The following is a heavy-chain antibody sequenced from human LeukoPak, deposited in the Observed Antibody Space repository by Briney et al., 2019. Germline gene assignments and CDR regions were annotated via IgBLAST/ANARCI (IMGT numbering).Heavy chain of an antibody. Sequence: SETLSLTCTVSGGSISSYYWSWIRQPPGKGLEWIGYIYYSGSTNYNPSLKSRVTISVDTSKNQFSLKLSSATAADTAVYYCARKIAVAGTWWFDPWGQGTLVTVSS. J-gene: IGHJ5*02. CDR3: ARKIAVAGTWWFDP. V-gene: IGHV4-59*01. CDR2: IYYSGST. CDR1: GGSISSYY. D-gene: IGHD6-19*01.